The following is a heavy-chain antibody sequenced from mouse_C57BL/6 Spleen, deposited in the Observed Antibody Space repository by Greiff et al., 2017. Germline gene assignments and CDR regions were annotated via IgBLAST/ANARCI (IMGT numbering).Heavy chain of an antibody. CDR3: ASEGYCSSYGAMDY. J-gene: IGHJ4*01. D-gene: IGHD1-1*01. CDR1: GYTFTSYW. CDR2: IHPNSGST. Sequence: QVQLQQPGAELVKPGASVKLSCKASGYTFTSYWMHWVKQRPGQGLEWIGMIHPNSGSTNYNEKFKNKATLTVDKSSSTAYMQHSSLTSEDSAVYYCASEGYCSSYGAMDYWGQGASVTVSS. V-gene: IGHV1-64*01.